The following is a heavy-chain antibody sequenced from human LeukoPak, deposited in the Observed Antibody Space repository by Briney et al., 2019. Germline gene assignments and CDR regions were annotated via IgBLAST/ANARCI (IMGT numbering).Heavy chain of an antibody. V-gene: IGHV4-59*08. Sequence: SETLSLTCTVSGGSINNYYWSWIRQPPGKGLEWIGYIYFSGTTKYNPSLESRVTISVDTSKNQFSLKLSSVTAADTAVYYCARRRAEGGSNGHYNWFDPWGQGILVTVSS. CDR3: ARRRAEGGSNGHYNWFDP. J-gene: IGHJ5*02. CDR1: GGSINNYY. CDR2: IYFSGTT. D-gene: IGHD6-13*01.